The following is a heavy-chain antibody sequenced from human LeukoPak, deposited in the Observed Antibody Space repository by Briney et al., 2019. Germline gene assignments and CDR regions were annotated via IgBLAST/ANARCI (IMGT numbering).Heavy chain of an antibody. CDR2: INPNDGDT. CDR3: ARANFLYCSSTTCLFDY. CDR1: GYTFTDYY. J-gene: IGHJ4*02. V-gene: IGHV1-2*02. Sequence: ASVKVSCKASGYTFTDYYMHWVRQAPGQGFEWMGWINPNDGDTNYAQKFEGKVTMTRDTSISTAHMEVSRLRSDDTAVYYCARANFLYCSSTTCLFDYWGQGTLVTVSS. D-gene: IGHD2-2*01.